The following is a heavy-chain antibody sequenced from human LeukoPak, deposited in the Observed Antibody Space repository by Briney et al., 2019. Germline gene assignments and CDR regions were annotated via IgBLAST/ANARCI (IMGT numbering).Heavy chain of an antibody. J-gene: IGHJ4*02. CDR1: GFTFSSYS. V-gene: IGHV3-48*01. CDR3: ARVVHTPQLCYFDY. CDR2: ISSSSSTI. Sequence: PGGSLRLSCAASGFTFSSYSMNWVRQAPGKGLEWVSYISSSSSTIYYADSVKGRFTISRDNAKNSLYLQMNSLGAEDTAVYYCARVVHTPQLCYFDYWGQGTLVTVSS. D-gene: IGHD2-15*01.